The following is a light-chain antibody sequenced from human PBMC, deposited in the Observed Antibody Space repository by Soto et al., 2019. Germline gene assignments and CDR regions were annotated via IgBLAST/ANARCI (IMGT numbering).Light chain of an antibody. V-gene: IGKV3-15*01. Sequence: EIFMTQSPATLSVSPGEKVILSCRASESVGSTLAWYQQKPGQAPRLLIRGASTRATGVPARFSGSGSGIEFTLTISSLQSEDFAVYYCQQYSTSLTFGGGTTLEIK. CDR3: QQYSTSLT. CDR2: GAS. J-gene: IGKJ4*02. CDR1: ESVGST.